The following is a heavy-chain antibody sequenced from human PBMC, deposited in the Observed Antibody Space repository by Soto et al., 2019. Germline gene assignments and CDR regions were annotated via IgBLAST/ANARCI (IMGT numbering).Heavy chain of an antibody. J-gene: IGHJ6*02. CDR1: GFTFSSYA. CDR3: AGGSQLAPYYYYGMDV. Sequence: GGSLRLSCAASGFTFSSYAMHWVRQAPGKGLEWVAVISYDGSNKYYADSVKGRFTISRDNSKNTLYLQMNSLRAEDTAVYYCAGGSQLAPYYYYGMDVWGQGTLVTVSS. CDR2: ISYDGSNK. D-gene: IGHD6-6*01. V-gene: IGHV3-30-3*01.